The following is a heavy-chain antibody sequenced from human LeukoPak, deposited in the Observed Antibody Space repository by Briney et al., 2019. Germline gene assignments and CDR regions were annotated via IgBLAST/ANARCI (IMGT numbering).Heavy chain of an antibody. J-gene: IGHJ4*02. V-gene: IGHV3-30*01. D-gene: IGHD6-13*01. CDR2: ISYDGSNK. CDR1: GFTFSSYA. CDR3: ARDRQQLVRGGNYFDY. Sequence: GGSLRLSCAASGFTFSSYAMHWVRQAPGKGQEWVAVISYDGSNKYYADSVKGRFTISRDNSKNTLYLQMNSLRAEDMAVYYCARDRQQLVRGGNYFDYWGQGTLVTVSS.